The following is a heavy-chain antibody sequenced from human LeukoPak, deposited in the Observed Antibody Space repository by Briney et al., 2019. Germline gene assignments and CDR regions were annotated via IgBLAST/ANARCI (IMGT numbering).Heavy chain of an antibody. CDR2: FKSKVAGETT. Sequence: PGESLRLSCAASGFTFSVTWMSWVRQAPGRGLEWVGRFKSKVAGETTDYAAPVAGRFIISRDDSKNMLYLQMNSLKTEDTGVYYCTRGAPQADVFDIWGQGTMVTVSS. CDR1: GFTFSVTW. V-gene: IGHV3-15*01. J-gene: IGHJ3*02. CDR3: TRGAPQADVFDI. D-gene: IGHD1-26*01.